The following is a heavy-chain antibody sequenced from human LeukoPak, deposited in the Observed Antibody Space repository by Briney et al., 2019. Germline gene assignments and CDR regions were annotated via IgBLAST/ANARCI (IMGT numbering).Heavy chain of an antibody. CDR2: ISGSGGST. CDR3: AKGAVAAPPPYNWFDP. CDR1: GFTFSSYN. Sequence: GGSLRLSCAASGFTFSSYNMNWVRRAPGKGLEWVSAISGSGGSTYYADSVKGRFTISRDNSKNTLYLQMNSLRAEDTAVYYCAKGAVAAPPPYNWFDPWGQGTLVTVSS. V-gene: IGHV3-23*01. D-gene: IGHD6-19*01. J-gene: IGHJ5*02.